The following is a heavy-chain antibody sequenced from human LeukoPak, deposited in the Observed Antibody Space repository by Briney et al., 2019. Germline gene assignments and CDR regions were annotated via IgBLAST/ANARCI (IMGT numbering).Heavy chain of an antibody. V-gene: IGHV3-7*04. Sequence: GGSLRLSCAASGFTFSSYWMSWVRQAPGKGLGWVANIKQDGSEKYYVDSVKGRFTISRDNAENSLYLQMNSLRAEDTAVYYCARGYSGSYGPGLYYFDYWGQGTLVTVSS. CDR1: GFTFSSYW. D-gene: IGHD1-26*01. J-gene: IGHJ4*02. CDR3: ARGYSGSYGPGLYYFDY. CDR2: IKQDGSEK.